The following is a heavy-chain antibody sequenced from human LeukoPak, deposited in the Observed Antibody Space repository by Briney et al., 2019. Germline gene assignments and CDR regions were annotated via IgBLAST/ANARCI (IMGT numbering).Heavy chain of an antibody. CDR2: IYYSGST. V-gene: IGHV4-39*01. CDR1: GFTFSSYA. Sequence: GSLRLSCAASGFTFSSYAMSWVRQAPGKGLEWIGSIYYSGSTYYNPSLKSRVTISVDTSKNQFSLKLSSVTAADTAVYYCARRGAARRGDFDYWGQGTLVTVSS. CDR3: ARRGAARRGDFDY. D-gene: IGHD6-6*01. J-gene: IGHJ4*02.